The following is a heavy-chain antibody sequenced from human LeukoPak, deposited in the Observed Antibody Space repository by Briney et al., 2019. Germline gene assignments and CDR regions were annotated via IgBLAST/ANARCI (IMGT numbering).Heavy chain of an antibody. D-gene: IGHD3-22*01. CDR1: GYTFTSYY. Sequence: GASVKVSCKASGYTFTSYYMHWVRQAPGQGLEWMGIINPSGGSTSYAQKFQGRVTMTRDMSTSTVYMELSSLRSEDTAVYYCAREYYDSSGYYYAPDAFDIWGQGTMVTVSS. CDR3: AREYYDSSGYYYAPDAFDI. V-gene: IGHV1-46*01. CDR2: INPSGGST. J-gene: IGHJ3*02.